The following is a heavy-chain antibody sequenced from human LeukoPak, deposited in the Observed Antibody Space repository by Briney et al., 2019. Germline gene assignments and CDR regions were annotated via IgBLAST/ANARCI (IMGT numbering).Heavy chain of an antibody. J-gene: IGHJ4*02. CDR1: GFIFGSHW. Sequence: GGSLRLSCAASGFIFGSHWMHWVRQAPGKGLVWVSRINSDGSSTTYADSVKGRFTISRDNAKNTLYLQMNSLRGEDTAVYYCASGDSSGYYYFDYWGRGTLVTVSS. D-gene: IGHD3-22*01. CDR3: ASGDSSGYYYFDY. V-gene: IGHV3-74*01. CDR2: INSDGSST.